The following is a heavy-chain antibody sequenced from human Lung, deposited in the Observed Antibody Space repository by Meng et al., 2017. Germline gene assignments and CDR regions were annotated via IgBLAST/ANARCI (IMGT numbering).Heavy chain of an antibody. CDR1: GYTFTDYY. V-gene: IGHV1-2*04. Sequence: QVQLVQSGAEVKKPGASVKVPCKASGYTFTDYYMHWVRQAPGQGLEWMGWINPNSGGTNYAQKFQGWVTMTRDTSISTAYMELSRLRSDDTAVYYCAREPKGWGSLDYWGQGTLVTVSS. CDR2: INPNSGGT. D-gene: IGHD7-27*01. J-gene: IGHJ4*02. CDR3: AREPKGWGSLDY.